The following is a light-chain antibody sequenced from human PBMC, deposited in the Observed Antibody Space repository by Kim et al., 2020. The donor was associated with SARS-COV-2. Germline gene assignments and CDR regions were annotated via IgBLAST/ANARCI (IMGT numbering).Light chain of an antibody. V-gene: IGKV4-1*01. CDR1: QSVLYSSNNKNY. CDR2: SSS. J-gene: IGKJ2*01. Sequence: DIVMTQSPDSLAVSLGERATINCKSSQSVLYSSNNKNYLAWYQQKLGQPPKLLIYSSSTRESGVPDRFSGSGSGTDFTLTITSLQAEDGAVYYCQQYYSAPYTFGQGTKLEIK. CDR3: QQYYSAPYT.